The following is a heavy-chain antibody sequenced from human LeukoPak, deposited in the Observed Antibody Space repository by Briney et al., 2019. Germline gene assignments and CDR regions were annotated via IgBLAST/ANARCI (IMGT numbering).Heavy chain of an antibody. Sequence: SETLSLTCTVSGGSISSYYWSWIRQPPGKGLEWIGYIYYSGSTNYNPSLKSRVTISVDTSKNQFSLKLSSVTAADTAVYYCARVGMHGDYLLWGQGTLVTVSS. D-gene: IGHD4-17*01. V-gene: IGHV4-59*01. J-gene: IGHJ4*02. CDR1: GGSISSYY. CDR2: IYYSGST. CDR3: ARVGMHGDYLL.